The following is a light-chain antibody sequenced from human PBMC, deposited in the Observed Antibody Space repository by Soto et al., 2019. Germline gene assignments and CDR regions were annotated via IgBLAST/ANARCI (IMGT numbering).Light chain of an antibody. J-gene: IGKJ1*01. CDR3: QQLNSYPPT. Sequence: DIQMTQSPSSLSASVGDRVTITCQASHDITNYVNWYQQKPGKAPKLLIYDASTLQSGVPSRFSGSGSGTEFTLTISSLQPEDFATYYCQQLNSYPPTFGQGTKVDIK. CDR2: DAS. V-gene: IGKV1-9*01. CDR1: HDITNY.